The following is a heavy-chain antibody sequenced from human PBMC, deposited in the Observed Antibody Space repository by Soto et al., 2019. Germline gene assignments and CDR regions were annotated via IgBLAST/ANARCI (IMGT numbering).Heavy chain of an antibody. J-gene: IGHJ3*02. Sequence: SVKVSCKASGGTFSSYAISWVRQAPGQGLEWMGGIIPIFGTANYAQKFQGRVTITADESTSTAYMELSSLRSEDTAVYYCARRITMIVVVTRGAFDIWGQGTMVTVSS. D-gene: IGHD3-22*01. CDR1: GGTFSSYA. V-gene: IGHV1-69*13. CDR3: ARRITMIVVVTRGAFDI. CDR2: IIPIFGTA.